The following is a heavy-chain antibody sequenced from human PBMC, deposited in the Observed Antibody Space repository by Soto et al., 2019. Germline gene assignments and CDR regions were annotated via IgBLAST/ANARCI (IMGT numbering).Heavy chain of an antibody. V-gene: IGHV4-30-4*01. CDR1: GGSISSGDYY. D-gene: IGHD1-20*01. CDR2: IYYSGST. CDR3: ARAGITGTTDYYYGMDV. J-gene: IGHJ6*02. Sequence: NPSETLSLTCTVSGGSISSGDYYWSWIRQPPGKGLEWIGYIYYSGSTYYNPSLKSRVTISVDTSKNQFSLKLSSVTAADTAVYYCARAGITGTTDYYYGMDVWGQGTTVTVS.